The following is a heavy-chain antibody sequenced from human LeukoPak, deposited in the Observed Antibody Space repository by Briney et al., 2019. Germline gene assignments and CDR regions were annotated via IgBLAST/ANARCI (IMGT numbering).Heavy chain of an antibody. CDR2: IYHSGST. J-gene: IGHJ6*03. Sequence: PSETLSLTCTVSGGSVSSSSYYWGWIRQPPGKGLEWIGSIYHSGSTYYNPSLKSRVTISVDTSKNQFSLKLSSVTAADTAVYYCARRGTSYYYYYMDVWGKGTTVTVSS. CDR3: ARRGTSYYYYYMDV. V-gene: IGHV4-39*07. D-gene: IGHD3-16*01. CDR1: GGSVSSSSYY.